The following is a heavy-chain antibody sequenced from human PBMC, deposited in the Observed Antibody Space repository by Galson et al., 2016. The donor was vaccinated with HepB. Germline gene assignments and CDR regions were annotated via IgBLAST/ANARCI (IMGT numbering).Heavy chain of an antibody. CDR2: IRGDNGKT. Sequence: SVKVSCKASGYTFTRSGISWVRQAPGRGLEWMGWIRGDNGKTNYAQKVQGRVTITADISTSTAYMELRTLSFDDTAVYYCARDYSYNMDLWGQGTLVTVSS. CDR1: GYTFTRSG. CDR3: ARDYSYNMDL. V-gene: IGHV1-18*01. D-gene: IGHD3-22*01. J-gene: IGHJ5*02.